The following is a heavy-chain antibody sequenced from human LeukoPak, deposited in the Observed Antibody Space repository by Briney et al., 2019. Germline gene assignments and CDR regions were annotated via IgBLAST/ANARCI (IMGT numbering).Heavy chain of an antibody. CDR2: IYENGNT. D-gene: IGHD5-12*01. Sequence: PSETLSLTCAVYGGSFSGYNWSWIRQPPGKGLEWIGEIYENGNTAYNPSLKSRVTISVDTSNNQLSLKVRPVTAADTAVYYCARDIVATIGRSYYYYYGMDVWGQGTTVTVSS. CDR3: ARDIVATIGRSYYYYYGMDV. J-gene: IGHJ6*02. CDR1: GGSFSGYN. V-gene: IGHV4-34*01.